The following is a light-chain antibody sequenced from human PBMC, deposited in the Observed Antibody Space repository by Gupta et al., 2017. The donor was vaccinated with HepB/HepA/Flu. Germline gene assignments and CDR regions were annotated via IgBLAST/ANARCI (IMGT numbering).Light chain of an antibody. CDR1: QSVSSSY. CDR2: GAS. CDR3: QQDGSSPMT. Sequence: EIVLTQSPGTLSLSPGERATLSCRASQSVSSSYLAWYQQKPGQATRLLIYGASSGSGTDFTLTISRREPEDFAVYYCQQDGSSPMTFGQGTKVEIK. J-gene: IGKJ1*01. V-gene: IGKV3-20*01.